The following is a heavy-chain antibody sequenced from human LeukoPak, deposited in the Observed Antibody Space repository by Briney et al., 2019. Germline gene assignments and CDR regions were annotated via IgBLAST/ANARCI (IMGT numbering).Heavy chain of an antibody. CDR3: ARDMVLSDYYYDSSGYSDY. CDR1: GYTFTIYY. J-gene: IGHJ4*02. Sequence: ASVTVSFTSSGYTFTIYYMRWVRQAPAQGLERMGMINPSGGSTSYAQKFQGRVTMTSDTSTSTVYMELSSLRSEDTAVYYCARDMVLSDYYYDSSGYSDYWGQGTLVTVSS. CDR2: INPSGGST. D-gene: IGHD3-22*01. V-gene: IGHV1-46*01.